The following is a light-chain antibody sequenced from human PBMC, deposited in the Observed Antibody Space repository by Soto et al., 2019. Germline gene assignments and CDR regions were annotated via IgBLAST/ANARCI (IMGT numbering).Light chain of an antibody. CDR3: QEYRNNYGT. V-gene: IGKV1-5*03. Sequence: DIQMTQSPATLAASVGDRVSITCRASQRIDTWLAWYQQKPGKAPNLLIYKASRLQSGVPSRFSGSGSGTEFTLTISSLQPEDFATYYCQEYRNNYGTFGQGTKVE. J-gene: IGKJ1*01. CDR2: KAS. CDR1: QRIDTW.